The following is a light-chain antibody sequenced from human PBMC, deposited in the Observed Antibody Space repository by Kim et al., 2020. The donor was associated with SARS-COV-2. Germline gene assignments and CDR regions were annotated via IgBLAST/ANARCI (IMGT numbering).Light chain of an antibody. J-gene: IGLJ3*02. CDR2: DNN. CDR1: SSNIGNNY. V-gene: IGLV1-51*01. Sequence: GQKVTISCSGSSSNIGNNYVSWYQQLPGTAPKLLIYDNNKRPSGIPDRFSGSKSGTSATLGITGLQTGDEADYYCGTWDSSLSGLVVGGGTQLTVL. CDR3: GTWDSSLSGLV.